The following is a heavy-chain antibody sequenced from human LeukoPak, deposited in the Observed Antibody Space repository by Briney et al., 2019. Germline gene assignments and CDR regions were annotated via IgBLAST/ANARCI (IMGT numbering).Heavy chain of an antibody. V-gene: IGHV3-53*01. CDR2: IYSGGST. CDR3: ATDLFDYMDV. D-gene: IGHD2-21*01. J-gene: IGHJ6*03. Sequence: GGSLRLSCAASGFTVSSNYMSWVRQAPGKGLEWVSVIYSGGSTYYADSVKGRFTISRDNAKNSLYLQMNSLRAEDTAVYYCATDLFDYMDVWGKGTTVTVSS. CDR1: GFTVSSNY.